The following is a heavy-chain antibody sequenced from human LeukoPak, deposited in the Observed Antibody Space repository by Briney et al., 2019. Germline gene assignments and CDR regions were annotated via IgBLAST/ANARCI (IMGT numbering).Heavy chain of an antibody. Sequence: SETLSLTCNAYGGSFTGYYRSWIRQPPGKGLEWIGEINHSGSTTYNPSHKSRVTISVDTSKNHFSQKQRSVTRADKAVYYCAGTGPDTMVRGVINWFDPWGQGTLVTVSS. CDR1: GGSFTGYY. CDR3: AGTGPDTMVRGVINWFDP. D-gene: IGHD3-10*01. J-gene: IGHJ5*02. CDR2: INHSGST. V-gene: IGHV4-34*01.